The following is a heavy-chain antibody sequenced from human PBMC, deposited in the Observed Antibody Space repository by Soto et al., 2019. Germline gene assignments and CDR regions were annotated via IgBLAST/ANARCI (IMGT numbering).Heavy chain of an antibody. D-gene: IGHD2-2*02. CDR2: ISGSGGST. Sequence: GGSLRLSCAASGFTFSSYAMSWVRQAPGKGLEWVSAISGSGGSTYYADSVKGRFTISRDNSKNTLYLQMNSLRAEDTAVYYCAKDSSMVGRQPLLYSGGDWFDPWGQGTLVTVSS. V-gene: IGHV3-23*01. J-gene: IGHJ5*02. CDR1: GFTFSSYA. CDR3: AKDSSMVGRQPLLYSGGDWFDP.